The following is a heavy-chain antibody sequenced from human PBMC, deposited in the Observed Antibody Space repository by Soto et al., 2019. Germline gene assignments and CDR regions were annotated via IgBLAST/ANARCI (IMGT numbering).Heavy chain of an antibody. D-gene: IGHD1-26*01. Sequence: GESLKISCKGSGYSFASYWIGWVRQMPGKGLEWMGIIYPGDSDTRYSPSFQGQVTISADKSISTAYLQWSSLKASDTAMYYCARQSYKYYYYMDVWGKGTTVTVSS. V-gene: IGHV5-51*01. CDR2: IYPGDSDT. J-gene: IGHJ6*03. CDR1: GYSFASYW. CDR3: ARQSYKYYYYMDV.